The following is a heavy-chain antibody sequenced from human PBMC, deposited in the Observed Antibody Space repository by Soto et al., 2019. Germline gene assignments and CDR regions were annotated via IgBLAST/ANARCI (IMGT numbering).Heavy chain of an antibody. J-gene: IGHJ4*02. CDR2: ISAYNGNT. CDR3: ARGGHTIFGVAATDY. V-gene: IGHV1-18*01. CDR1: GYTFTIYG. Sequence: ASLKVSCKASGYTFTIYGISWVRQAPGQGLEWMGWISAYNGNTNYSEKLQGRVTMTTDTSTSTAYMELRSLRSDDTAVYYCARGGHTIFGVAATDYWGQGTLVTVTS. D-gene: IGHD3-3*01.